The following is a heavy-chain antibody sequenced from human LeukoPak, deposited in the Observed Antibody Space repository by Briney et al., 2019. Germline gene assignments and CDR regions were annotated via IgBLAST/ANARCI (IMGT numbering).Heavy chain of an antibody. CDR2: ISSSSSTI. J-gene: IGHJ6*03. Sequence: GGSLRLSCAASGFTVSSNYMSWVRQAPGKGPEWVSYISSSSSTIYYADSVKGRFTISRDNAKNSLYLQMNSLRAEDTAVYYCARRAFPGIAAAGTPDYYYYMDVWGKGTTVTVSS. CDR1: GFTVSSNY. D-gene: IGHD6-13*01. CDR3: ARRAFPGIAAAGTPDYYYYMDV. V-gene: IGHV3-48*04.